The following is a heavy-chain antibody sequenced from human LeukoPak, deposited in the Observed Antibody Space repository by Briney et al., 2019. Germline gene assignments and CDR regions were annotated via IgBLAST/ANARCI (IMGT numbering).Heavy chain of an antibody. Sequence: GGSLRLSCAASGFTVSSNYMSWVRQAPGKGLEWVAIISYDGSDKYYADSVKGRFTISRDNSKNTLNLQMNSLRVEDTAVYYCAREYRGWYFDHWGQGTLVTVSS. V-gene: IGHV3-30*03. D-gene: IGHD1-1*01. J-gene: IGHJ4*02. CDR1: GFTVSSNY. CDR3: AREYRGWYFDH. CDR2: ISYDGSDK.